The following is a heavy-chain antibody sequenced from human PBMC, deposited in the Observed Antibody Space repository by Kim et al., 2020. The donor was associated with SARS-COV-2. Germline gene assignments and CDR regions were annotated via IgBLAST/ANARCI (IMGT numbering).Heavy chain of an antibody. CDR1: GGTFSSYA. V-gene: IGHV1-69*13. J-gene: IGHJ4*02. CDR2: IIPIFGTA. Sequence: SVKVSCKASGGTFSSYAISWVRQAPGQGLEWMGGIIPIFGTANYAQKFQGRVTITADESTSTAYMELSSLRSEDTAVYYCARDNGPLWFGDTRRGFDYWGQGTLVTVSS. CDR3: ARDNGPLWFGDTRRGFDY. D-gene: IGHD3-10*01.